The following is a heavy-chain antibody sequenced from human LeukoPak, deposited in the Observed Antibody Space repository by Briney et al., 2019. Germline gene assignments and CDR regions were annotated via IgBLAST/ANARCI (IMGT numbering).Heavy chain of an antibody. D-gene: IGHD3-22*01. V-gene: IGHV3-9*01. CDR3: AKDLSPSYDSSGTFDP. CDR1: GFTFDDYA. J-gene: IGHJ5*02. CDR2: ISWNSGSI. Sequence: GGSLRLSCAASGFTFDDYAMHWVRQAPGRGLEWVSGISWNSGSIGYADSVEGRFTISRDNARNSLHLQMISLRAEDTALYYCAKDLSPSYDSSGTFDPWGQGTLVTVSS.